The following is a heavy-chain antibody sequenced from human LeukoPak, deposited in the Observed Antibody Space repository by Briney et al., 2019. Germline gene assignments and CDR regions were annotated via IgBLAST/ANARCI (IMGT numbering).Heavy chain of an antibody. Sequence: SVKVSCKASGGTFISYAISWVRQAPGQGLEWMGGIIPIFGTANYAQKFQGRVTITADESTSTAYMELSSLRSEDTAVYYCARSAAADANPFDYWGQGTLVTVSS. CDR3: ARSAAADANPFDY. J-gene: IGHJ4*02. CDR1: GGTFISYA. CDR2: IIPIFGTA. D-gene: IGHD6-13*01. V-gene: IGHV1-69*13.